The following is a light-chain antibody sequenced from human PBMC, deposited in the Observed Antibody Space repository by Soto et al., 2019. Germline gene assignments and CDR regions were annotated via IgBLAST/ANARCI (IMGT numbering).Light chain of an antibody. CDR1: QGVSSSY. J-gene: IGKJ3*01. Sequence: EIVLTQSQATLSFSPGERATPSCRASQGVSSSYLAWYQQKPGQAPRLLIYGASSRATATPDMFSGSGSGTDFTLTISRLEPEDFAVYYCQQHGSAPVTFGPGTKVDIK. CDR3: QQHGSAPVT. CDR2: GAS. V-gene: IGKV3-20*01.